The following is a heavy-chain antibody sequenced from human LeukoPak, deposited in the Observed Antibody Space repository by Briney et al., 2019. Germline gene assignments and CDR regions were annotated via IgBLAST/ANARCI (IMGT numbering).Heavy chain of an antibody. CDR3: AKTRPLDSSSWSHGDY. Sequence: GGSLRLSCAASGFTFSSYAMSWVRQAPGKGLEWVSAISGSGGSTYYADSVKGRCTISRDNSKNTLYLQMNSLRAEDTAVYYCAKTRPLDSSSWSHGDYWGQGTLVTVSS. CDR1: GFTFSSYA. CDR2: ISGSGGST. J-gene: IGHJ4*02. V-gene: IGHV3-23*01. D-gene: IGHD6-13*01.